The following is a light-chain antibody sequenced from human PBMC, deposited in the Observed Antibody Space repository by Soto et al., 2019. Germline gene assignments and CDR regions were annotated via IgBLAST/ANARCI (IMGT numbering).Light chain of an antibody. V-gene: IGKV3D-20*01. CDR3: QVYGTSPRT. CDR2: DAS. J-gene: IGKJ1*01. CDR1: QSVYSNF. Sequence: EIVLTQSPVTLSLSPGERATLSCGASQSVYSNFLAWYQQKPGLAPRLLIYDASSRATGIPDRFSGSGSGTDFTLTISRLEPEDFAVYYCQVYGTSPRTFGQGTKVDI.